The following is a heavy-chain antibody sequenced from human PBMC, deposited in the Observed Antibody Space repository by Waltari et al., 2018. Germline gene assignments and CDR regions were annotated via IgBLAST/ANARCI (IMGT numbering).Heavy chain of an antibody. V-gene: IGHV4-61*02. CDR2: IYTSGST. CDR3: ARGYVWGSPFDY. J-gene: IGHJ4*02. Sequence: QVQLQESGPGLVKPSQTLSLTCTVSGGSISSGSYYWSWIRQPAGKGLEWIGRIYTSGSTNYNPSLKSRFTRSVDTSKNQFSLKLSSVTAADTAVYYCARGYVWGSPFDYWGQGTLVTVSS. CDR1: GGSISSGSYY. D-gene: IGHD3-16*01.